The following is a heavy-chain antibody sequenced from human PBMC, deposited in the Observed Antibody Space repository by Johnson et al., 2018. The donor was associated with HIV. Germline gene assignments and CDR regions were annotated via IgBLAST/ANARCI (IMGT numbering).Heavy chain of an antibody. CDR2: ISSSGNTM. CDR3: AREGGDCSSTSCYQDAFEL. D-gene: IGHD2-2*01. J-gene: IGHJ3*01. V-gene: IGHV3-11*04. CDR1: GFTFSDHY. Sequence: VQLVESGGGLVKPGGSLRLSCAASGFTFSDHYMSWIRQAPGKGLEWVSYISSSGNTMYYADSVKGRFTISRDNAKNSLYLQMNSLRAEDRAVYYCAREGGDCSSTSCYQDAFELWGQGTMVTVSS.